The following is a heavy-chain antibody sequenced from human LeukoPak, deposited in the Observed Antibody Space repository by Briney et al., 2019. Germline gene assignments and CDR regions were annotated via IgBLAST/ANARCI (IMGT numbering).Heavy chain of an antibody. V-gene: IGHV3-30*18. CDR1: GFTFSSYG. CDR3: AKDIKGWLGAFDI. Sequence: GRSLRLSCAASGFTFSSYGMHWVRQAPGKGLEWVAVISYDGSNKYYADSVKGRFTISRDNSKNTLYLQMNSLRAEDTAVYYCAKDIKGWLGAFDIWGQGTMVTVSS. D-gene: IGHD5-24*01. CDR2: ISYDGSNK. J-gene: IGHJ3*02.